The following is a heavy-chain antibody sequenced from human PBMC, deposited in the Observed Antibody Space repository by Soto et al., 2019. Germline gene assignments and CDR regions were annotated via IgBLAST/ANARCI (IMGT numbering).Heavy chain of an antibody. CDR1: GYSFSDYG. J-gene: IGHJ6*02. CDR3: ARYGYSSGWYLGTGMDV. V-gene: IGHV1-18*04. D-gene: IGHD6-19*01. CDR2: ISTYNGNT. Sequence: QVQLVQSGAEVKKPGASLKVSCQASGYSFSDYGIAWVRQAPGQGLAWVGWISTYNGNTNYAQKFQGRVTMTTDTSANTAYMELRSLRSDDTAMYYCARYGYSSGWYLGTGMDVWGQGTPGTVSS.